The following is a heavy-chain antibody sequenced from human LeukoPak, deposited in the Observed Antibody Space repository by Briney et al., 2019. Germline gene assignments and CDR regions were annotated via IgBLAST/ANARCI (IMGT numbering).Heavy chain of an antibody. V-gene: IGHV3-74*01. CDR3: ARGVAVARFDY. CDR1: GFTVSNNY. CDR2: INSDGSST. J-gene: IGHJ4*02. Sequence: GGSLRLSCAASGFTVSNNYMSWARQAPGKGLVWVSRINSDGSSTSYADSVKGRFTISRDNAKNTLYLQMNSLRAEDTAVYYCARGVAVARFDYWGQGTLVTVSS. D-gene: IGHD6-19*01.